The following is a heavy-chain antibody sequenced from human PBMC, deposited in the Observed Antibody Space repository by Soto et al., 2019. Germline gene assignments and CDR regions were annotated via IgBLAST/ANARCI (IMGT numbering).Heavy chain of an antibody. CDR2: ISSSSSYI. CDR3: ARESPYGYFDY. CDR1: GFTFSSYS. J-gene: IGHJ4*02. D-gene: IGHD3-16*01. V-gene: IGHV3-21*01. Sequence: GGSLRLSCAASGFTFSSYSMNWVRQAPGKGLEWVSSISSSSSYIYYADSVKGRFTISRDDAKNSLYLQMNSLRAEDTAVYYCARESPYGYFDYWGQGTLVTVPQ.